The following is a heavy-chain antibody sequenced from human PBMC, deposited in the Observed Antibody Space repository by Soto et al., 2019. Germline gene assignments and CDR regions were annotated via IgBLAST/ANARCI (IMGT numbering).Heavy chain of an antibody. J-gene: IGHJ5*02. D-gene: IGHD2-15*01. Sequence: SVKVSCKASGGTFSSYAISWVRQAPGQGLEWMGGIIPIFGTANYAQKFQGRVTMTTDTSTSTAYMELRSLRSDDTAVYYCARGSLKLLLENCFDPWGQGTLVTVSS. CDR2: IIPIFGTA. CDR1: GGTFSSYA. CDR3: ARGSLKLLLENCFDP. V-gene: IGHV1-69*05.